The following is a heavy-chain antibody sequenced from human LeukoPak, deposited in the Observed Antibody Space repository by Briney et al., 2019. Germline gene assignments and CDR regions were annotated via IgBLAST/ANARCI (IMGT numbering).Heavy chain of an antibody. CDR1: GGSFSGCY. CDR3: ARENSRYCSSTNCRRRKPFILNDAFDI. CDR2: INHSGST. J-gene: IGHJ3*02. Sequence: PSDTLSLTCAVYGGSFSGCYWSWIRQPPGKGLEWIGEINHSGSTNYNPSLKSRVTISVDTSKNQFSLKLSSVTVADTAVYYCARENSRYCSSTNCRRRKPFILNDAFDIWGQGTMVTVSS. D-gene: IGHD2-2*01. V-gene: IGHV4-34*01.